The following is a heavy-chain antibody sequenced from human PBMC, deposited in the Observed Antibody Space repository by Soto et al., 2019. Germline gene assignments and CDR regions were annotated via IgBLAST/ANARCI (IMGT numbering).Heavy chain of an antibody. Sequence: GGSLRLSCVASGVDFRGSHMGWVRQAPGRGLEWVSVMYAGGDTHYADSVKGRFTISRDKSENTLYLQMNSLRDEDTGVYFCVSRIPSWVFDYWGLGTLVTVSS. J-gene: IGHJ4*01. CDR3: VSRIPSWVFDY. D-gene: IGHD2-21*01. CDR2: MYAGGDT. CDR1: GVDFRGSH. V-gene: IGHV3-53*01.